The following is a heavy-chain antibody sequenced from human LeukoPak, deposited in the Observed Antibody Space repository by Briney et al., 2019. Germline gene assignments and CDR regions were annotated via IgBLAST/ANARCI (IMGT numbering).Heavy chain of an antibody. Sequence: GGSLRLSCADPGVTFDVAGLTSVRQAPRKGLECVSDINWSGDSTGYADSVKGQVTISRDNAKNSLYLQMNSLRVEDTAFYYCARDRGSGSYSYWYFDLWGRGTLVTVSS. D-gene: IGHD3-10*01. CDR2: INWSGDST. J-gene: IGHJ2*01. V-gene: IGHV3-20*04. CDR3: ARDRGSGSYSYWYFDL. CDR1: GVTFDVAG.